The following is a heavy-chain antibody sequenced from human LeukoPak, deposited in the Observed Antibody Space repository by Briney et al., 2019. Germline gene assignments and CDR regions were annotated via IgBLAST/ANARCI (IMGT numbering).Heavy chain of an antibody. CDR2: ISTTGSSI. CDR1: GFTFSSYE. CDR3: ARVQRGIAVALDY. D-gene: IGHD6-19*01. Sequence: GGSLRLSCAASGFTFSSYEMNWVRQAPGKGLEWVPYISTTGSSIYYADSVKGRFTISRDNVKNLLYLQMNSLRAEDTAVYYCARVQRGIAVALDYWGQGTLATVSS. V-gene: IGHV3-48*03. J-gene: IGHJ4*02.